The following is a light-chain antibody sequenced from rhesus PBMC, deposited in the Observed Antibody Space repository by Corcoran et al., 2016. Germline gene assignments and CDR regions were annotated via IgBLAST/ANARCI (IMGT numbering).Light chain of an antibody. Sequence: DIQMTQSPSALSASVGDRVTISCRASQNIYSNLAWYQQKPGKAPKLLIYAASSLQTGIPSRFIGSGSGTDFTLTISSLQPADSAAYYCQHYYDNPFTFGPGTKLDIK. J-gene: IGKJ3*01. CDR1: QNIYSN. CDR3: QHYYDNPFT. V-gene: IGKV1S12*01. CDR2: AAS.